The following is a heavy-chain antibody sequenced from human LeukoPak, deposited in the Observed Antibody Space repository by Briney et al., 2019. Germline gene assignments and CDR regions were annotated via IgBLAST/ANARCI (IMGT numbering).Heavy chain of an antibody. D-gene: IGHD5-24*01. Sequence: GSSVKVSCKASGGTFSSYAISWVRQAPGQGLEWMGWISAYNGNTNYAQKLQGRVTMTTDTSTSTAYMELRSLRSDDTAVYYCARDRGGRWLQWDDAFDIWGQGTMVTVSS. CDR2: ISAYNGNT. CDR3: ARDRGGRWLQWDDAFDI. CDR1: GGTFSSYA. V-gene: IGHV1-18*01. J-gene: IGHJ3*02.